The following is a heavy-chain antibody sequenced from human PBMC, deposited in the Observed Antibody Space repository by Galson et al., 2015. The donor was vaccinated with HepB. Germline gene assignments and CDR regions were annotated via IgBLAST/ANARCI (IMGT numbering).Heavy chain of an antibody. Sequence: SCKASGYTFTSYGISWVRQAPGQGLEWMGWISAYNGNTNYAQKLQGRVTMTTDTSTSTAYMELRSLRSDDTAVYYCARDGVINYGSGSLLRFDPWGQGTLVTVSS. CDR2: ISAYNGNT. J-gene: IGHJ5*02. V-gene: IGHV1-18*01. CDR1: GYTFTSYG. D-gene: IGHD3-10*01. CDR3: ARDGVINYGSGSLLRFDP.